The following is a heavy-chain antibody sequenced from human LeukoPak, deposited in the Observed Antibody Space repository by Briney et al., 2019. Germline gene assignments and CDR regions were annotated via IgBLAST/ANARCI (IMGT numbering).Heavy chain of an antibody. Sequence: PSETLSLTCTVSGYSISSGYYWGWIRQPPGKGLEWIGSIYHSGTTYYNPSLKSRVTISVDTSKNQFSLKLSSVTAADTAVYYCARLNTYSSSWNWGQGTLVTLSS. V-gene: IGHV4-38-2*02. J-gene: IGHJ4*02. CDR1: GYSISSGYY. D-gene: IGHD6-13*01. CDR3: ARLNTYSSSWN. CDR2: IYHSGTT.